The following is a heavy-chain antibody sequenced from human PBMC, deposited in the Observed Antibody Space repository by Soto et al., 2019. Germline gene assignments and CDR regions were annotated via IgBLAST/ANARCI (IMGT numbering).Heavy chain of an antibody. J-gene: IGHJ5*02. CDR1: GFTFSSYG. CDR2: IWYDGSNK. Sequence: GGSLRLSCAASGFTFSSYGMHWVRQAPGKGLEWVAVIWYDGSNKYYADSVKGRFTISRDNSKNTLYLQMNSLRAEDTAVYYCARGQYCTNGVCSSNWFDPWGQGTLVTVSS. CDR3: ARGQYCTNGVCSSNWFDP. D-gene: IGHD2-8*01. V-gene: IGHV3-33*01.